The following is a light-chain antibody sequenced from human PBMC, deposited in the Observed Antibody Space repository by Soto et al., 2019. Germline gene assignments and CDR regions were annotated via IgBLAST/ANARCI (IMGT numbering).Light chain of an antibody. Sequence: TQSPATVSVSPGESATLSCRASQRVYSNLAWYQQRPGQAPRLLIYGASNRATGIPDRFSGSGSGTDFTLTISRMEPEDFAVYYCQQYGSSGTFGQGTKVDIK. CDR1: QRVYSN. J-gene: IGKJ1*01. V-gene: IGKV3-20*01. CDR3: QQYGSSGT. CDR2: GAS.